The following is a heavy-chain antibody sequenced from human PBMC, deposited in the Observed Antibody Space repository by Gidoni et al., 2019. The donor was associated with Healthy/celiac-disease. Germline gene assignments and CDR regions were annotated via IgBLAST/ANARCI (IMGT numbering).Heavy chain of an antibody. D-gene: IGHD3-3*01. Sequence: QVQLVESGGGVVQPGRSLRLSCAASGFTFSSYGMHWVRQAPGKGLGWVAVIWYDGSNKYYADSVKGRFTIARDNSKNTLYLQMNSLRAEDTAVYYCARAYYDFWSGYYNGFGYWGQGTLVTVSS. V-gene: IGHV3-33*01. CDR1: GFTFSSYG. CDR3: ARAYYDFWSGYYNGFGY. CDR2: IWYDGSNK. J-gene: IGHJ4*02.